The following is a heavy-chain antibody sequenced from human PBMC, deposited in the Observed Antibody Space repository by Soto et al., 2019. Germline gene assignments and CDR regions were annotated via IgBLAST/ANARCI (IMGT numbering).Heavy chain of an antibody. CDR1: GGSTSSYY. CDR3: ARDWPSYSGYSYDY. V-gene: IGHV4-59*01. CDR2: IYNSGTN. J-gene: IGHJ4*02. Sequence: SETLSLTCTVSGGSTSSYYWSWIRQAPGKGLEWIGYIYNSGTNNYSPSLKSRVTISMDASKNHFSLQLSSVTAADTAIYSCARDWPSYSGYSYDYWGQGTLVTVSS. D-gene: IGHD5-12*01.